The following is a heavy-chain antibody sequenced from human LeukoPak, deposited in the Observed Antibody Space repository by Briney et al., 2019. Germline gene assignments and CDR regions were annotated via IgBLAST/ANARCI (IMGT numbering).Heavy chain of an antibody. D-gene: IGHD2-15*01. J-gene: IGHJ5*02. CDR1: GGSFSGYY. V-gene: IGHV4-34*01. Sequence: PSETLSRTCAVYGGSFSGYYWSWIRQPPGKGLEWIGEINHSGSTNYNPSLQSRVTISADTSKNQFSLNLRSVIAADTAVYYCTRGLRLGYCSGGSCYYWFDPWGQGTRVTVSS. CDR2: INHSGST. CDR3: TRGLRLGYCSGGSCYYWFDP.